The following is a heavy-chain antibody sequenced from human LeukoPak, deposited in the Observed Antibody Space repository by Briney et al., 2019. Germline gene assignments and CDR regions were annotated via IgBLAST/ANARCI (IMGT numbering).Heavy chain of an antibody. Sequence: SETLSLTCAVSGGSISGSYWSWIRQPPGKGLDYMGYITNSGSTEYNPSLKGRATISVDTSKNHVSLELRSVTAADTAVYYCARGHGSPDYWGQGTLVTVSS. CDR2: ITNSGST. CDR3: ARGHGSPDY. CDR1: GGSISGSY. J-gene: IGHJ4*02. V-gene: IGHV4-59*01. D-gene: IGHD2-15*01.